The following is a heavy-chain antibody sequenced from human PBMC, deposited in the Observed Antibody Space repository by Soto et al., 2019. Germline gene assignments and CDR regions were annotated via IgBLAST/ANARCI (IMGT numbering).Heavy chain of an antibody. Sequence: PGGSLRLSCAASGFTFSTYSMNWVRQAPGKGLEWVSSISSSSSYISYADSVKGRFTISRDNAKNSLYLQMNSLRAEDTAVYYCAKDHGYGDYAAFDYWGQGTLVTVSS. CDR1: GFTFSTYS. V-gene: IGHV3-21*04. CDR3: AKDHGYGDYAAFDY. CDR2: ISSSSSYI. D-gene: IGHD4-17*01. J-gene: IGHJ4*02.